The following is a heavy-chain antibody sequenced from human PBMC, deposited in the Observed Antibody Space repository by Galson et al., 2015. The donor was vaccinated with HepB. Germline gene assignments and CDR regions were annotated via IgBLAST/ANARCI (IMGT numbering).Heavy chain of an antibody. CDR1: GFTFSNAW. J-gene: IGHJ4*02. CDR2: IKSKTDGGTT. Sequence: SLRLSCAASGFTFSNAWMSWVRQAPGKGLEWVGRIKSKTDGGTTDYAAPVKGRFTISRDDSKNTLYLQMNSLKTEDTAVYYCTTDRVRYDYSNYGYWGQGTLVTVSS. CDR3: TTDRVRYDYSNYGY. V-gene: IGHV3-15*01. D-gene: IGHD4-11*01.